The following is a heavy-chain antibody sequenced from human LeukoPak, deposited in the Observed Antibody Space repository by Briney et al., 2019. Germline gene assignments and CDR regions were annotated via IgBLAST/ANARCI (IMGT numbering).Heavy chain of an antibody. CDR3: ARGRGFLEWLSSGGFDP. CDR2: MNPNSGNT. V-gene: IGHV1-8*01. J-gene: IGHJ5*02. D-gene: IGHD3-3*01. CDR1: GYTFTSYD. Sequence: GASVKVSCKASGYTFTSYDINWVRQATGQGLEWMGWMNPNSGNTGYAQKFQGRVTMTRNTSISTAYMELSSLRSEHTAVYYCARGRGFLEWLSSGGFDPWGQGTLVTVSS.